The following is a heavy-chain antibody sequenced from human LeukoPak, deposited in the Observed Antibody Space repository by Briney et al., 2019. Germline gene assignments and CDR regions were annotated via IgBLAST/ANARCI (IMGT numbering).Heavy chain of an antibody. CDR3: VRNVRSTDY. J-gene: IGHJ4*02. D-gene: IGHD2-2*01. CDR1: GLTFSRHT. V-gene: IGHV3-64D*09. CDR2: ITGSGDNT. Sequence: PGGSLRLSCSASGLTFSRHTLHWVRQAPGKGLEDVSGITGSGDNTFYADSVKGRFTIVRDNSKNTLYLQMSSLRAEDTGVYYCVRNVRSTDYWGQGTLVTVSS.